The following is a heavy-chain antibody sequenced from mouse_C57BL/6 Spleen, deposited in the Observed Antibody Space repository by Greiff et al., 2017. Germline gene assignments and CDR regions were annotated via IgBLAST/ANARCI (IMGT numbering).Heavy chain of an antibody. J-gene: IGHJ2*01. Sequence: DVMLVESGGGLVKPGGSLKLSCAASGFTFSSYTMSWVRKTPEKRLEGVATISGGGGNTYYPDSVKGRFTISRYNANNTLYLQMSRLRSEDTAFYYCARHEGSSYFDYWGQGTTLTVSS. D-gene: IGHD1-1*01. V-gene: IGHV5-9*01. CDR2: ISGGGGNT. CDR3: ARHEGSSYFDY. CDR1: GFTFSSYT.